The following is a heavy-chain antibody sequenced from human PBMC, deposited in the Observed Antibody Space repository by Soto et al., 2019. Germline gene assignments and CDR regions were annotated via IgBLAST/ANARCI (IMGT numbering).Heavy chain of an antibody. J-gene: IGHJ6*02. CDR3: ARGEYSSGWYGYYYYGMDV. V-gene: IGHV4-4*02. CDR2: IYHSGST. Sequence: TSETLSLTCAVSGGSISSSNWWSWVRQPPGKGLEWIGEIYHSGSTNYNPSLKSRVTISVDKSKNQFSLKLSSVTAADTAVYYCARGEYSSGWYGYYYYGMDVWGQGTTVTVSS. D-gene: IGHD6-19*01. CDR1: GGSISSSNW.